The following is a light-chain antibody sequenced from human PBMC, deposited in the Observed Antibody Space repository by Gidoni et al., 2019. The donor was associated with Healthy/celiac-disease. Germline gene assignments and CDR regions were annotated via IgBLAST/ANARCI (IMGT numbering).Light chain of an antibody. CDR1: SSDVGGYNY. CDR3: TSYTSTTTPWV. Sequence: HSALTQPASVSGSPGQSITISCTGTSSDVGGYNYVSWYQQHPGIAPKLMIYEVSNRPSGVSNRFSGSKSGNTASLTISGLQAEDEADYYCTSYTSTTTPWVFGGGTKLTVL. CDR2: EVS. V-gene: IGLV2-14*01. J-gene: IGLJ3*02.